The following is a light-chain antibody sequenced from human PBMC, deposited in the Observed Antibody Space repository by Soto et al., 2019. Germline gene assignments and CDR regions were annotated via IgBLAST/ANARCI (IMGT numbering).Light chain of an antibody. V-gene: IGKV3D-20*02. J-gene: IGKJ1*01. CDR3: QQRSKMPLT. CDR1: QSVGSSY. Sequence: EIVLTQSPGTLSLSPGERATLSCRASQSVGSSYIAWYQQKPGQAPRLLIYGASSRAAGTPDRISGSGSGTDFTLTISRLEPEDFAVYYCQQRSKMPLTFGHGTKVDIK. CDR2: GAS.